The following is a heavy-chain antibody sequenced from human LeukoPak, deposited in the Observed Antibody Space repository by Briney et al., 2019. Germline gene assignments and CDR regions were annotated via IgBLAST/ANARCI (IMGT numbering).Heavy chain of an antibody. Sequence: GGSLRLSCAASGFTFSSYSMNWVRQAPGKGLEWVSSISSSSSSYIYYADSVKGRFTISRDNAKNSLYLQMNSLRAEDTAVYYCARASDYGDYLFDYWGQGTLVTVSS. CDR1: GFTFSSYS. J-gene: IGHJ4*02. CDR3: ARASDYGDYLFDY. D-gene: IGHD4-17*01. CDR2: ISSSSSSYI. V-gene: IGHV3-21*01.